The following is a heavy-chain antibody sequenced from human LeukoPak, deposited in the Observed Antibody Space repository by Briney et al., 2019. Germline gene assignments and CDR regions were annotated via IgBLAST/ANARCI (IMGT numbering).Heavy chain of an antibody. J-gene: IGHJ3*02. D-gene: IGHD6-19*01. CDR2: INHSGST. Sequence: NASETLSLTCAVYGGSFSGYYWSWIRQPPGKGLEWIGEINHSGSTNYNPSLKSRVTISVDTSKNQFSLKLSSVTAADTAVYYCARGVSGIALAGGALDIWGQGTMVTVSS. CDR1: GGSFSGYY. V-gene: IGHV4-34*01. CDR3: ARGVSGIALAGGALDI.